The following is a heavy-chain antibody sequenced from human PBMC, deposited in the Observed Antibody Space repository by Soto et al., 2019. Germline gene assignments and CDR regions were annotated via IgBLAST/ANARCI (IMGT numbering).Heavy chain of an antibody. CDR1: GYTFTSYD. CDR3: ARGSRGYDFWSGYYYQPVFDY. Sequence: ASVKVSCKASGYTFTSYDINWVRQATGQGLEWMGWMNPNSGNTGYAQKFQGRVTMTRNTSISTAYMELSSLRSEDTAVYYCARGSRGYDFWSGYYYQPVFDYWGQGTLGTVSS. D-gene: IGHD3-3*01. CDR2: MNPNSGNT. V-gene: IGHV1-8*01. J-gene: IGHJ4*02.